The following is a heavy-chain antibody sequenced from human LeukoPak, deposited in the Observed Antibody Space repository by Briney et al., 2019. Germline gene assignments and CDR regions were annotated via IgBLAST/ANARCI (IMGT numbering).Heavy chain of an antibody. V-gene: IGHV1-18*01. CDR2: ISAYNGNT. Sequence: GASVKVSCKASGYTFTSYGISWVRQAPGQGLEWMGWISAYNGNTNYAQKLQGRVTMTTDTSTSTAYMELRSLRSDDTAVYYCAREGVGHCSSTSCYDFDYWGQGTLVTVSS. D-gene: IGHD2-2*01. J-gene: IGHJ4*02. CDR3: AREGVGHCSSTSCYDFDY. CDR1: GYTFTSYG.